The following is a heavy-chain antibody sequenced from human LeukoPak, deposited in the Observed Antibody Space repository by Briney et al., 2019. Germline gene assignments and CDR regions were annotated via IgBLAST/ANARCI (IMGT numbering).Heavy chain of an antibody. CDR1: GGSISSYY. J-gene: IGHJ4*02. D-gene: IGHD2-2*01. CDR3: ARAPGYCSSTSCRSPLDY. CDR2: IYTSGST. V-gene: IGHV4-4*07. Sequence: SETLSLTCTVSGGSISSYYWSWIRQPAGKGLEWIGRIYTSGSTNYNPSLKSRVTMSVDTSKNQFSLKLSSVTAADTAVYYCARAPGYCSSTSCRSPLDYWGQGTLVTVSS.